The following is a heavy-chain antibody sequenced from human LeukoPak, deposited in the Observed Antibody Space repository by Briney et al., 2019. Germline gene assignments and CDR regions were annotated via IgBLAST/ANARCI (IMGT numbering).Heavy chain of an antibody. CDR1: GFNFSSYG. J-gene: IGHJ4*02. Sequence: PGGSLRLSCAASGFNFSSYGMHWVRQAPGKGPERVAVISYDGSNKYYADSVKGRFTISRDNSKNTLYLQMNSLRAEDTAVYYCAKDEGPYCSSTSCYPDDYWGQGTLVTVSS. CDR3: AKDEGPYCSSTSCYPDDY. CDR2: ISYDGSNK. D-gene: IGHD2-2*01. V-gene: IGHV3-30*18.